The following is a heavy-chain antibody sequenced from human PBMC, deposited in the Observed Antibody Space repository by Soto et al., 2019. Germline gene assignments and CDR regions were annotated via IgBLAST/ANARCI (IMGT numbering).Heavy chain of an antibody. CDR3: ARGSIAARPRYYCGMDV. CDR2: ISAYNGNT. J-gene: IGHJ6*02. CDR1: GYTFTSYG. Sequence: ASVKVSCKASGYTFTSYGISWVRQAPGQGLEWMGWISAYNGNTNYAQKLQGRVTMTTDTSTSTAHMELRSLRSDDTAVYYCARGSIAARPRYYCGMDVWGQGTTVTSP. V-gene: IGHV1-18*01. D-gene: IGHD6-6*01.